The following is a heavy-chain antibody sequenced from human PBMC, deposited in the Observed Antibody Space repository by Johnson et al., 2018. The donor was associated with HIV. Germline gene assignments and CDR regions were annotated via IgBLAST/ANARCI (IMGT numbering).Heavy chain of an antibody. V-gene: IGHV3-30*04. D-gene: IGHD1-26*01. CDR3: ARALVDDAFDI. Sequence: QVQLVESGGSVVRPGGSLRLSCAASGFTFSSSAMHWVRQASGKWLEWVAVISYDGNNKYYADSVKGRFTISRDNSKNTLYLQMNSLRAEDTAVYYCARALVDDAFDIWGQGTMVTVSS. CDR2: ISYDGNNK. CDR1: GFTFSSSA. J-gene: IGHJ3*02.